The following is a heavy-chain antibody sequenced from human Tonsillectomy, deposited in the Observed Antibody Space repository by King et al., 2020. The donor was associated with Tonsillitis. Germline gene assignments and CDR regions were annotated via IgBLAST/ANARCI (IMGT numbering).Heavy chain of an antibody. CDR3: ERSGGDYYGSGSHYNFFDY. V-gene: IGHV4-4*02. Sequence: QLQESGPGLVKPSGTLSLTCAVSGGSISSSNWWNWVRQPPGKGLVWIGEIHHSGSTNYNPSLKSRVTISVDKSKNQFSLKLSSVTAADTAVYYCERSGGDYYGSGSHYNFFDYWGQGTLVTVSS. CDR2: IHHSGST. J-gene: IGHJ4*02. CDR1: GGSISSSNW. D-gene: IGHD3-10*01.